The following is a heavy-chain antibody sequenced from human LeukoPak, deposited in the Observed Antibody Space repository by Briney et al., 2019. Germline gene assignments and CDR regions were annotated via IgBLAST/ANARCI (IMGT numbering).Heavy chain of an antibody. CDR2: IYTSGST. CDR3: ARGRIVVVTPYFDY. J-gene: IGHJ4*02. V-gene: IGHV4-4*07. D-gene: IGHD2-21*02. CDR1: GGSISSYY. Sequence: SETLSLTCTVSGGSISSYYWSWIRRPAGKGLEWIGRIYTSGSTNYNPSLKSRVTMSVDTSKNQFSLKLSSVTAADTAVYYCARGRIVVVTPYFDYWGQGTLVTVSS.